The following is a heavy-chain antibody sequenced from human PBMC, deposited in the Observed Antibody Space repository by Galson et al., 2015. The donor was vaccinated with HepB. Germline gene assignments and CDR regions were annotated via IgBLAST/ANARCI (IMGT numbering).Heavy chain of an antibody. CDR1: GFTFSSYG. D-gene: IGHD3-3*01. CDR3: AKDSRVFGVAPTYMDV. V-gene: IGHV3-30*18. CDR2: ISYDGSNK. Sequence: SLRLSCAASGFTFSSYGMHWVRQAPGKGLEWVAVISYDGSNKYYADSVKGRFTISRDNSKNTLYLQMNSLRAEDTAVYYCAKDSRVFGVAPTYMDVWGKGTTVTVSS. J-gene: IGHJ6*03.